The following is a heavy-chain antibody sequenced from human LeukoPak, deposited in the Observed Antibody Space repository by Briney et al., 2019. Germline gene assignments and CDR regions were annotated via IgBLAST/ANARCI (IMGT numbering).Heavy chain of an antibody. CDR2: IKQDGSEK. CDR1: GFTFSGYW. D-gene: IGHD2-15*01. V-gene: IGHV3-7*05. Sequence: GGSLRLSCAASGFTFSGYWMSWVRQAPGKGLEWVANIKQDGSEKYYVDSVKGRFTISRDNAKNSLYLQMNSLRAEDTAVYYCARDPTLAPYCSGGSCYASSIDYWGQGTLVTVSS. CDR3: ARDPTLAPYCSGGSCYASSIDY. J-gene: IGHJ4*02.